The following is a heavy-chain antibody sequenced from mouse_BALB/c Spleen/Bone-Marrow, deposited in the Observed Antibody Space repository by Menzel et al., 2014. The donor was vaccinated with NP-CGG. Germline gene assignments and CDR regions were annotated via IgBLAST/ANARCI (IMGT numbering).Heavy chain of an antibody. CDR2: INPDSSTI. D-gene: IGHD1-1*01. CDR3: ARCGYYGFLHY. V-gene: IGHV4-1*02. CDR1: GFDFSRYW. J-gene: IGHJ2*01. Sequence: EVMLVESGGGLVQPGGSLKLSCAASGFDFSRYWMSWVRQAPGKGLEWIGEINPDSSTINYTPSLKDKFVISRDNAKNTLDLQMSRVRSEDAGLYYCARCGYYGFLHYWGQGTTLTVSS.